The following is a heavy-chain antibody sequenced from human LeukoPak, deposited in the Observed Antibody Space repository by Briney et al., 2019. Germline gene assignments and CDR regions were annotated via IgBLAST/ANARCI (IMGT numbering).Heavy chain of an antibody. Sequence: GASVKVSCKASGGTFSSYAISWVRQAPGQGLEWMGRIIPILGIANYAQKFQGRVTIPADKSTSTAYMGLSSLRSEDTAVYYCARPYCGGDCYSSFDYWGQGTLVTVSS. CDR3: ARPYCGGDCYSSFDY. CDR1: GGTFSSYA. J-gene: IGHJ4*02. D-gene: IGHD2-21*02. CDR2: IIPILGIA. V-gene: IGHV1-69*04.